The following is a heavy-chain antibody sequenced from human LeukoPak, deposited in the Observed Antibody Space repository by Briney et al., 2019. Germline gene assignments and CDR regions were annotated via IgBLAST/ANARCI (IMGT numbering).Heavy chain of an antibody. CDR1: GGSVSSGSYY. D-gene: IGHD5-12*01. V-gene: IGHV4-61*01. Sequence: SETLSLTCTVSGGSVSSGSYYWSWIRQPPGKGLEWIGYIYYSGSTNYNPSLKSRVTISVDTSKNQFSLKLSSVTAADTAVYYCARGPFTVAKGEAYYFDYWGQGTLVTVSS. CDR2: IYYSGST. J-gene: IGHJ4*02. CDR3: ARGPFTVAKGEAYYFDY.